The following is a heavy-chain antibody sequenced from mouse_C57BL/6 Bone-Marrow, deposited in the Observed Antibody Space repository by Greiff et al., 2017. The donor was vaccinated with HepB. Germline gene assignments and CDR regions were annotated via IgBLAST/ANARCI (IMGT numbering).Heavy chain of an antibody. D-gene: IGHD2-3*01. V-gene: IGHV1-59*01. Sequence: QVPLQQPGAELVRPGTSVKLSCKASGYTFTSYWMHWVKQRPGQGLEWIGVIDPSDSYTKYNQKFNGKATLTVDTSSSTAYMQLSSLTSEDSAVYYCARMGEDYFDYWGQGTTLTVSS. CDR1: GYTFTSYW. J-gene: IGHJ2*01. CDR2: IDPSDSYT. CDR3: ARMGEDYFDY.